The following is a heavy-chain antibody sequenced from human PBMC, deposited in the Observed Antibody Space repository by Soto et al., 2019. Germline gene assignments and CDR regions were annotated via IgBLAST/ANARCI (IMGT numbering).Heavy chain of an antibody. CDR3: ARRFIKDNGGNHDSFDI. CDR1: GGTFRNYA. Sequence: QVQLVQAGAEVKKPGSSVKVSCKASGGTFRNYAFSWVRQAPGQGLEWMGDVLPIFGTTPYAQKFQGRVTITADESTHTAYMELSSLRSEDTAVYYCARRFIKDNGGNHDSFDIWGQGTMVTVSS. CDR2: VLPIFGTT. J-gene: IGHJ3*02. V-gene: IGHV1-69*01. D-gene: IGHD4-17*01.